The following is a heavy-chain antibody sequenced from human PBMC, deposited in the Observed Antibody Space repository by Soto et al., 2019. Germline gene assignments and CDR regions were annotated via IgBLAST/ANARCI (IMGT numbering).Heavy chain of an antibody. V-gene: IGHV1-69*13. CDR1: GGTFSSYA. D-gene: IGHD6-19*01. Sequence: SVKVSCKASGGTFSSYAISWVRQAPGQGLEWMGGIIPIFGTANYAQKFQGRVTITADESTSTAYMELSSLRSEDTAVYYCARVGIAVAGRRRNYYYGMDVWGQGNTVTVSS. CDR2: IIPIFGTA. J-gene: IGHJ6*01. CDR3: ARVGIAVAGRRRNYYYGMDV.